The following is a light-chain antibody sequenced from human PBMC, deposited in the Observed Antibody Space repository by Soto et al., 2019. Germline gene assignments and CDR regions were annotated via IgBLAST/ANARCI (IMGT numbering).Light chain of an antibody. CDR3: SSYTSSSTFYV. Sequence: QSVLTQPPSASGSPGQSVTISCTGTSSDIGTYNYVSWYQQHPGKAPKVMIYEVSKRPSGVPDRFSGSKSGNTASLTVSGLQAEDEADYYCSSYTSSSTFYVFGTGTKLTVL. CDR2: EVS. J-gene: IGLJ1*01. CDR1: SSDIGTYNY. V-gene: IGLV2-8*01.